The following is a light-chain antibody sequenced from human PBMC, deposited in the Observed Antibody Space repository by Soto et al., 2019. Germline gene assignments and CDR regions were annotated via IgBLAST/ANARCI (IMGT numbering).Light chain of an antibody. J-gene: IGKJ4*01. V-gene: IGKV1-6*01. CDR3: LQHYDYPLT. Sequence: AIQMTQSPSSLSASVGDRVTITCRASQDIRNDLGWYQQKPGRAPDLLIYPASSLLTGVPSRFSGSRSGTDFTLTISSLQPEDFATYYCLQHYDYPLTFGGGTKVEIK. CDR2: PAS. CDR1: QDIRND.